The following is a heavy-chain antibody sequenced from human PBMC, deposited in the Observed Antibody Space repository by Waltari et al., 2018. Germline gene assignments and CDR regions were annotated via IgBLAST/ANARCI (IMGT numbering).Heavy chain of an antibody. CDR2: ISSSSSYI. CDR3: ARDLATVTTPSDY. D-gene: IGHD4-17*01. Sequence: EVQLVESGGGLVKPGGSLRLSCAASGFTFSSYSMNWVRQAPGKGLEWVSSISSSSSYIYYADSVKGRFTISRDNAKNSLYLQMNSLRAEDTAVYYCARDLATVTTPSDYWGQGTLVTVSS. J-gene: IGHJ4*02. CDR1: GFTFSSYS. V-gene: IGHV3-21*01.